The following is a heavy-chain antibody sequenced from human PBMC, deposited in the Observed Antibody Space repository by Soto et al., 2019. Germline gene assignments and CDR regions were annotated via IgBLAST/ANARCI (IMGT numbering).Heavy chain of an antibody. CDR2: IWYDGSNK. CDR3: ARDDASNPDY. V-gene: IGHV3-33*01. CDR1: GFTFSSYG. J-gene: IGHJ4*02. Sequence: QVQLVESGGGVVQPGRSLRLSCAASGFTFSSYGMHWVRQAPGKGLEWVAVIWYDGSNKYYADSVKGRFTISRDNSKNTLYLQMNSLRAEDTAVYYCARDDASNPDYWGQETLVTVSS.